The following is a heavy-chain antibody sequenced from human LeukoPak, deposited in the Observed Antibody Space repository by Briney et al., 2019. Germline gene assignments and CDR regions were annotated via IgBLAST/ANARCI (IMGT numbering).Heavy chain of an antibody. D-gene: IGHD3-10*01. CDR2: IYHSGST. Sequence: PSETLSLTCTVSGGSISSSSYYWGWIRQPPGKGLEWIGTIYHSGSTYYNPSLKSRVTISVDTSKNQFSLKLSSVTAADTAIYYCARVWFGEHSHMDVWGRGTTVTVSS. V-gene: IGHV4-39*07. CDR1: GGSISSSSYY. CDR3: ARVWFGEHSHMDV. J-gene: IGHJ6*03.